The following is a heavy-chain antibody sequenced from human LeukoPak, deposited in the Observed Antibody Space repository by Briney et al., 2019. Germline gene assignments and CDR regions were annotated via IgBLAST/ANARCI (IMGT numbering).Heavy chain of an antibody. CDR1: GFTFSSYW. D-gene: IGHD3-22*01. CDR3: ARGDTGFDYYDSSGYYYVTFFDY. CDR2: IKLDGRVK. J-gene: IGHJ4*02. Sequence: PGGSLRLSCAASGFTFSSYWMSWVRQAPGKGLEWVANIKLDGRVKYYVDSVKGRFTISRDNAKNSLYLQMNSLRAEDTAVYYCARGDTGFDYYDSSGYYYVTFFDYWGQGTLVTVSS. V-gene: IGHV3-7*01.